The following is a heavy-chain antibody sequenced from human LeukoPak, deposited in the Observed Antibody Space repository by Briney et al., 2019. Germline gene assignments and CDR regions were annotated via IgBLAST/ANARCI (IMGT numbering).Heavy chain of an antibody. Sequence: SQTLSLTCAVYGGSPGGYYWSWIRPPPGKVLGWIGEINHSGSTNYNPSLKSRVTISIDTSKNQFSLKLSSMTAADTAVYYCAMTYYYDSSGYYFDYWGQGTLVTVSS. CDR3: AMTYYYDSSGYYFDY. CDR1: GGSPGGYY. V-gene: IGHV4-34*01. D-gene: IGHD3-22*01. J-gene: IGHJ4*02. CDR2: INHSGST.